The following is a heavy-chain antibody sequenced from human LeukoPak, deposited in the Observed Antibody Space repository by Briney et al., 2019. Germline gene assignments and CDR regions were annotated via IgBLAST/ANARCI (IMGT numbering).Heavy chain of an antibody. Sequence: SETLSLTCTVSGGSMNDYYWTWIRQPPGRGLEWIGYMYYSGSTKYNPSLKSRLTISLDRSRNQFSLKMTSVNTADTAMYYCARGLGMWQPLDSWCQGTLVTVSS. J-gene: IGHJ4*02. CDR3: ARGLGMWQPLDS. V-gene: IGHV4-59*01. CDR2: MYYSGST. CDR1: GGSMNDYY. D-gene: IGHD7-27*01.